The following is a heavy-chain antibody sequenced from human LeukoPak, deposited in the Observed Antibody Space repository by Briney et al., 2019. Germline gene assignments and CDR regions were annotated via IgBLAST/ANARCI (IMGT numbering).Heavy chain of an antibody. CDR2: IKHDGSEE. D-gene: IGHD3-22*01. CDR1: GFTFSSYW. Sequence: GGSLRLSCAASGFTFSSYWMTWVHQAPGKGLQWVANIKHDGSEEYYVDSVKGRFTISRDNARNSLYLQMNSLRAEDTAVYYCARDQANYFDTSGFSTYWGQGTLVTVRS. J-gene: IGHJ4*02. V-gene: IGHV3-7*01. CDR3: ARDQANYFDTSGFSTY.